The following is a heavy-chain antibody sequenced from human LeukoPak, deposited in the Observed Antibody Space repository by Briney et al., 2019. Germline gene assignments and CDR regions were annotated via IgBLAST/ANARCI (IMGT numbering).Heavy chain of an antibody. CDR2: ISYGGSNK. Sequence: PGGSLRLSCAASGFTFSSYDMHWVRQAPGKGLEWLAVISYGGSNKYYANSVKGRFTISRDNSKNTLYLQMTSLRAEDTAVYYCAKILRTDGYTSLGVWGQGTTVTVSS. CDR3: AKILRTDGYTSLGV. V-gene: IGHV3-30*18. CDR1: GFTFSSYD. D-gene: IGHD5-24*01. J-gene: IGHJ6*02.